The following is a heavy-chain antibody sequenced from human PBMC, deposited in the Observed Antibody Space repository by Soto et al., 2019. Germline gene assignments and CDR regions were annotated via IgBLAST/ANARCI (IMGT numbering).Heavy chain of an antibody. CDR2: IYYSGST. CDR3: ARRYGSAIDY. CDR1: GGTISSWY. J-gene: IGHJ4*02. D-gene: IGHD1-26*01. V-gene: IGHV4-59*08. Sequence: PSETLSLTCTVSGGTISSWYWSWIRQPPGTGLEWIGYIYYSGSTNCNPSLKSRVTISVDTSKNQFSLKLSSVTAADTAVYYCARRYGSAIDYWGQGTLVTVSS.